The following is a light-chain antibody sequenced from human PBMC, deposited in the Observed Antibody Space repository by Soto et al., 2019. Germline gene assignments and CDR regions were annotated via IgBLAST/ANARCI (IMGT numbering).Light chain of an antibody. CDR2: GAS. J-gene: IGKJ1*01. CDR1: ESVGSN. V-gene: IGKV3-15*01. Sequence: TVMTQSPASLSVYPGERATLSCRASESVGSNVAWYQHKPGQAPRLLIYGASTRATGVPARFSGSASGTEFTLTISSLQSEDSAVYYCQEYSNWWTFGQGTKIEIK. CDR3: QEYSNWWT.